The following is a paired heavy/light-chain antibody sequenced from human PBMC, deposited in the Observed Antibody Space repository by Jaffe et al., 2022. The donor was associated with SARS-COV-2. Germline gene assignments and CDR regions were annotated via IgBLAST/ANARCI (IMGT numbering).Heavy chain of an antibody. J-gene: IGHJ6*03. D-gene: IGHD6-13*01. Sequence: EVQLAESGGGLVQPGGSLRLSCVASGFTFGNYAMNWVRQAPGKGLEWVSGVSGGAIGTYYADSVKGRFSISRDISKSTVYLQMNSLRGEDTAVYFCARGSSFAAPAAPYYFYHYMDVWGRGTTVTVSS. V-gene: IGHV3-23*04. CDR3: ARGSSFAAPAAPYYFYHYMDV. CDR2: VSGGAIGT. CDR1: GFTFGNYA.
Light chain of an antibody. CDR3: QQYLSSPWT. Sequence: EIVLTQSPGTLSLSPGERATLSCRASQSVRSFYLAWYQQKPGQAPRLLMYGASNRATGIPDRFSGSGSGTDFTLTISRLEPEDFAVYYCQQYLSSPWTFGQGTKVEIK. CDR2: GAS. J-gene: IGKJ1*01. CDR1: QSVRSFY. V-gene: IGKV3-20*01.